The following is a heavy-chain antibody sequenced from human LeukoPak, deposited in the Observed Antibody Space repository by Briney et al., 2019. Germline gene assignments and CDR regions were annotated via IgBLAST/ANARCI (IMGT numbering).Heavy chain of an antibody. V-gene: IGHV4-59*06. CDR3: ARDISWDGAPGNWFDP. CDR1: GGSISSYH. J-gene: IGHJ5*02. D-gene: IGHD4-17*01. Sequence: SETLSLTCTVSGGSISSYHWSWIRQHPGKGLEWIGYIYYSGSTYYNPSLKSRVTISVDTSKNQLSLKLSSVTAADTAVYYCARDISWDGAPGNWFDPWGQGTLVTVSS. CDR2: IYYSGST.